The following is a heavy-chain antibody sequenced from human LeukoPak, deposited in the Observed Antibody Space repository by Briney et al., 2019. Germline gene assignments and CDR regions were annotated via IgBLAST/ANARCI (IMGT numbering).Heavy chain of an antibody. V-gene: IGHV3-23*01. Sequence: GGSLRLSCAASGFTFSSYAMSWVRQAPGKGLEWVSAISGSGGSTYYADSVKGRFTISRDNSKNTLYLQTNSLKAEDTAVYYCAKEHGYSYGYDFDYWGQGTLVTVSS. CDR2: ISGSGGST. CDR3: AKEHGYSYGYDFDY. CDR1: GFTFSSYA. D-gene: IGHD5-18*01. J-gene: IGHJ4*02.